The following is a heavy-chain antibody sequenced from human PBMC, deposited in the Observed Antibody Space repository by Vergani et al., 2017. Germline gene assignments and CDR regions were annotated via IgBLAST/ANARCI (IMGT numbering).Heavy chain of an antibody. CDR2: IDHTGRP. V-gene: IGHV4-34*01. D-gene: IGHD4-11*01. J-gene: IGHJ6*02. CDR3: ARVNTETNGHLYYYYDMDV. CDR1: GGSFTSYH. Sequence: QVQLQQWGGGLLKPSETLSLTCVVNGGSFTSYHWTWIRQSPGEGLEWVGDIDHTGRPDYNPSLKRRLPMSVDKSRNQFSLTLNSVTATYTAIYFCARVNTETNGHLYYYYDMDVWGQGTAVTVS.